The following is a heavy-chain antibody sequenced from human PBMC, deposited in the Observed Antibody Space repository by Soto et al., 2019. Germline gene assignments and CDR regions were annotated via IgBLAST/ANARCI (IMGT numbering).Heavy chain of an antibody. V-gene: IGHV3-48*04. D-gene: IGHD2-2*01. Sequence: GESLKISCAASGFTFSSYSMNWVRQAPGKGLEWVSYISSSSSTIYYADSVKGRFTISRDNAKNSLYLQMNSLRAEDTAVYYCAREGSYQYYYYYYYMDVWGQGTTVTVSS. CDR2: ISSSSSTI. CDR1: GFTFSSYS. J-gene: IGHJ6*03. CDR3: AREGSYQYYYYYYYMDV.